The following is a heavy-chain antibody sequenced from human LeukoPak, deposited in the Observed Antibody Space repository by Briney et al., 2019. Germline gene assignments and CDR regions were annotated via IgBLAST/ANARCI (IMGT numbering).Heavy chain of an antibody. Sequence: PGGSLRLSFAASGFTFSSYSMNWVRQAPGKGLEWVSSISSSSSYIYYADSVKGRFTISRDNAKNSLFLQMSSLRAEDTAVYYCARGISAVVPRAFDLWGQGTVVTVSS. J-gene: IGHJ3*01. CDR3: ARGISAVVPRAFDL. CDR2: ISSSSSYI. V-gene: IGHV3-21*01. D-gene: IGHD2-15*01. CDR1: GFTFSSYS.